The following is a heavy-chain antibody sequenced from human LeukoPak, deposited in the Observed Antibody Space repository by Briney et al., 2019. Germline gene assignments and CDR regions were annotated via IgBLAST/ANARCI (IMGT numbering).Heavy chain of an antibody. V-gene: IGHV3-23*01. J-gene: IGHJ4*02. D-gene: IGHD2-21*01. CDR2: ISGSGGST. CDR3: AKAPVTTCRGAYCYPFDY. CDR1: GFTFSNYG. Sequence: GGSLRLSCAASGFTFSNYGMSWVRQAPGKGLEWVSAISGSGGSTYYADSVKGRFTISRDNSKNTLYLQMNSLRAEDTAVYYCAKAPVTTCRGAYCYPFDYWGQGTLVTVSS.